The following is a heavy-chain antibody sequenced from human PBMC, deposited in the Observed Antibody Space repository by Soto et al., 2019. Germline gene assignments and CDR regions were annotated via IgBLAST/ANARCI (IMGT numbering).Heavy chain of an antibody. CDR1: GGFISSSTHF. CDR2: IYHNENT. V-gene: IGHV4-39*01. D-gene: IGHD3-10*01. Sequence: QLQLQESGPGLVKPSETLSLTCAVSGGFISSSTHFWAWIRQPPGKGLEWIATIYHNENTYYNPSLKSRVTIYIATAKNQFSLRLSSVTAADTAVYFCARHGTYVSGRYFDSWGQGTLVAVSS. J-gene: IGHJ4*02. CDR3: ARHGTYVSGRYFDS.